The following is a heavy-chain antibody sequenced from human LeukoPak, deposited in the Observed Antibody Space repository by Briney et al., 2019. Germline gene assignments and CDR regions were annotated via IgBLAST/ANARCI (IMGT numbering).Heavy chain of an antibody. Sequence: PSETLSLTCTVSGGSISNYYWSWIRQPPGKGLEWIGYISDSGSTNYNPSLKSRVTISVDTSKNQFSLKLSSVTAADTAVYYCARETSIAWDWGQGTLVTVSS. CDR1: GGSISNYY. D-gene: IGHD6-6*01. CDR3: ARETSIAWD. V-gene: IGHV4-59*01. J-gene: IGHJ4*02. CDR2: ISDSGST.